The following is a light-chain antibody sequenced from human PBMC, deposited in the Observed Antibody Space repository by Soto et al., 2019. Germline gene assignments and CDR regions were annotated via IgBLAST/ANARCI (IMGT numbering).Light chain of an antibody. Sequence: EIVMTQSPATLSVSPGETATLSCRASQSVTYNLAWYQQKPGQSPRLLIYGAFTRATGIPARFSGSGSGTEFTLTISSLQSEDFAVYYCQQYKNWPPLTFGGGNKVEIK. J-gene: IGKJ4*01. CDR3: QQYKNWPPLT. CDR2: GAF. CDR1: QSVTYN. V-gene: IGKV3-15*01.